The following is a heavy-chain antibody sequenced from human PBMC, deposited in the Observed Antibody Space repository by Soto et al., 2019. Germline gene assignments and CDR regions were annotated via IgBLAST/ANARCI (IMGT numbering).Heavy chain of an antibody. J-gene: IGHJ3*02. V-gene: IGHV4-59*08. CDR3: ARQPPGTAAFDI. CDR1: GGSISYFY. D-gene: IGHD1-1*01. Sequence: SETLSLTCSVSGGSISYFYWSWIRQTPGKGLEWIGYIYYSGTTNYNPSLESRVTMSVDASKNQISLRLTSVTAADTAMFYCARQPPGTAAFDIWGQGTMVT. CDR2: IYYSGTT.